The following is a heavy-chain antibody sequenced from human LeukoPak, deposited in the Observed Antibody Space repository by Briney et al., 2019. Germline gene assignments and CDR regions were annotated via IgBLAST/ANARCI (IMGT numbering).Heavy chain of an antibody. Sequence: SVKVSCKASGGTFSSYTISWVRQAPGQGLEWMGRIIPILGIANYTQKFQGRVTITADKSTSTAYMELSSLRSEDTAVYYCARDLGAAADYYYYYGMDVWGQGTTVTVSS. CDR3: ARDLGAAADYYYYYGMDV. CDR1: GGTFSSYT. V-gene: IGHV1-69*04. CDR2: IIPILGIA. J-gene: IGHJ6*02. D-gene: IGHD6-13*01.